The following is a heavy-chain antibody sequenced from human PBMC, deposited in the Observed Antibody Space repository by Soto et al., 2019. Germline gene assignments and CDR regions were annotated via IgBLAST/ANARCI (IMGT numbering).Heavy chain of an antibody. Sequence: ASVKVSCKASGYTFTGHYMHWVRQAPGQGLEWVGWINPNSGGTNYARKFQGRVTMTRDTSISTAYMELSRLRSDDTAVYYCARDRRRDGYNFAYWGQGTLVTVSS. CDR3: ARDRRRDGYNFAY. D-gene: IGHD5-12*01. V-gene: IGHV1-2*02. J-gene: IGHJ4*02. CDR2: INPNSGGT. CDR1: GYTFTGHY.